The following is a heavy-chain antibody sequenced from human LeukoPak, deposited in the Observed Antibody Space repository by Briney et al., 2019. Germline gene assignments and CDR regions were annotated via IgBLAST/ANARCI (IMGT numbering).Heavy chain of an antibody. D-gene: IGHD2-21*02. CDR1: GFTFSSYS. V-gene: IGHV3-48*01. CDR3: AKAPYCGGDCYFIDY. Sequence: GGSLRLSCAASGFTFSSYSMNWVRQAPGKGLEWVSYISSSSSTIYYADSVKGRFTISRDNSKNTLYLQMNSLRAEDTAVYYCAKAPYCGGDCYFIDYWGQGTLVTVSS. J-gene: IGHJ4*02. CDR2: ISSSSSTI.